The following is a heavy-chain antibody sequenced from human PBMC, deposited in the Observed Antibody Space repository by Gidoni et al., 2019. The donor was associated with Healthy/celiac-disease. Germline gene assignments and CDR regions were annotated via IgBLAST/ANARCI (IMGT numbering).Heavy chain of an antibody. D-gene: IGHD5-12*01. Sequence: EVQLVESGGGLIQPGGSLRLSCAASGFTVSSNYMSWVRQAPGKGLEWVSVIYSGGSTYYADSVKGRFTISRDNSKNMLYLQMNSLRAEDTAVYYCARDRATDAFDIWGQGTMVTVSS. V-gene: IGHV3-53*01. CDR3: ARDRATDAFDI. J-gene: IGHJ3*02. CDR1: GFTVSSNY. CDR2: IYSGGST.